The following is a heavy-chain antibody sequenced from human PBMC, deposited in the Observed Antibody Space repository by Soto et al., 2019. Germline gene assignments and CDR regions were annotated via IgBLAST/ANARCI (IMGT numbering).Heavy chain of an antibody. J-gene: IGHJ3*02. D-gene: IGHD6-6*01. CDR3: AREIDGSSSGPLGAFDI. CDR1: GYTFTGYY. CDR2: INPNSGGT. Sequence: ASVKVSCKASGYTFTGYYMHWVRQAPGQGLEWMGWINPNSGGTNYAQKFQGWVTMTRDTSISTAYMELSRLRSDDTAVYYCAREIDGSSSGPLGAFDIWGQGTMVTVSS. V-gene: IGHV1-2*04.